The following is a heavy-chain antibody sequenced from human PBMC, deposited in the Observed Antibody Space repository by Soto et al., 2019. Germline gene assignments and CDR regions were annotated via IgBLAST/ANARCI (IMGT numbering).Heavy chain of an antibody. CDR2: IIPIFGTA. CDR1: GGTFSSYA. D-gene: IGHD3-22*01. CDR3: AREVTNYYDSSGYYAMHFDY. Sequence: SVKVSCKASGGTFSSYAISWVRQAPGQGLEWMGGIIPIFGTANYAQKFQGRVTITADESTSTAYMELSSLRSEDTAVYYCAREVTNYYDSSGYYAMHFDYWGQGTLVTVSS. J-gene: IGHJ4*02. V-gene: IGHV1-69*13.